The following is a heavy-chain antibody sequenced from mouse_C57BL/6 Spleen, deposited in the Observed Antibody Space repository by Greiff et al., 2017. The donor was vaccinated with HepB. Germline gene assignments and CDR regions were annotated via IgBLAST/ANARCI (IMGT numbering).Heavy chain of an antibody. V-gene: IGHV5-4*01. J-gene: IGHJ1*03. Sequence: EVQLVESGGGLVKPGGSLKLSCAASGFTFSSYAMSWVRQTPEKRLEWVATISDGGSYTYYPDNVKGRFTISRDNAKNNLYLQMSHLKSEDTAMYYCASMDPYYYGSSYDFDVWGTGTTVTVSS. CDR2: ISDGGSYT. CDR1: GFTFSSYA. D-gene: IGHD1-1*01. CDR3: ASMDPYYYGSSYDFDV.